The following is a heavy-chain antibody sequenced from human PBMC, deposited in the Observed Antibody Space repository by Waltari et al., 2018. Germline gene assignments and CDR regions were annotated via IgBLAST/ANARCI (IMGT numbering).Heavy chain of an antibody. V-gene: IGHV3-7*03. CDR3: SRNREDSGTFYRAYDV. Sequence: EVRLVESGGGLVQPGGSLRLSCVASGFTVTNNWMSWVRQAQGEGLEWVASIKQDGSEKMFVDSVKGRFTISRDNAENSLYLQMNSLRAEDTAVYYCSRNREDSGTFYRAYDVWGQGTLVTVAT. CDR2: IKQDGSEK. D-gene: IGHD3-10*01. J-gene: IGHJ3*01. CDR1: GFTVTNNW.